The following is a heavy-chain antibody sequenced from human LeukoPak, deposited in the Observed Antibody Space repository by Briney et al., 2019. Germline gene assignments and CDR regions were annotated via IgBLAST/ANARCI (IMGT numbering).Heavy chain of an antibody. CDR1: GAPVNFYY. CDR3: AKESRLGGASGSHHFDY. CDR2: IYTRGNT. V-gene: IGHV4-4*07. D-gene: IGHD3-10*01. J-gene: IGHJ4*02. Sequence: KASETLSLTCTVSGAPVNFYYLSWIRHSAEKGLEWIGRIYTRGNTNYNPSLKSRVTLSVDTSRNQFSLMLSSVTAADTAVYYCAKESRLGGASGSHHFDYWGQGVLVTVPS.